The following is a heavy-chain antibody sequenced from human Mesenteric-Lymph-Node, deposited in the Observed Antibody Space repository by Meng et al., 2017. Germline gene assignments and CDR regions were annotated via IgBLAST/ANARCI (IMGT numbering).Heavy chain of an antibody. D-gene: IGHD3-10*01. CDR3: ARAWGSGRQADY. CDR1: GGSITDFY. J-gene: IGHJ4*02. V-gene: IGHV4-59*08. Sequence: GSLRLSCTVSGGSITDFYWGWIRQPPGKALEWIGYIHYSGSTSYNPSLKSRVTISVDTSKNQFSLRLSSVTAADTAVYYCARAWGSGRQADYWGQGTLVTVSS. CDR2: IHYSGST.